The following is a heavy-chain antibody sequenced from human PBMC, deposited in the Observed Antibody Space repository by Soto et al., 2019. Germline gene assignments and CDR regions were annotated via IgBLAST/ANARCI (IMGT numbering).Heavy chain of an antibody. J-gene: IGHJ4*02. CDR3: ARDGVGATAFWGYLDY. CDR2: IRFDGSNI. V-gene: IGHV3-33*01. Sequence: QVLLVESGGGVVQPGRSLRLSCAASGSIFRGYGMHWVRQAPGKGLEWVAVIRFDGSNINYADFVMGRFTISRDNSKNTLYLEMNSLRVEDTAVDYCARDGVGATAFWGYLDYWGQGTLVTVSS. D-gene: IGHD2-15*01. CDR1: GSIFRGYG.